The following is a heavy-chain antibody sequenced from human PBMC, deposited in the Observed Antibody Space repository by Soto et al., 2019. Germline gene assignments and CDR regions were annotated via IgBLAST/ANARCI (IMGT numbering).Heavy chain of an antibody. CDR3: AADWEGTDF. J-gene: IGHJ4*02. CDR1: GDPITSGDYY. D-gene: IGHD1-26*01. Sequence: QVQLQESGPGLVQPSQTLSLTCTVSGDPITSGDYYWTWIRQSPGKGLEWFGFIYYTGSFDYNPSLKSRLTISLDRSKNQFSLKLTSVTAADTAVYYCAADWEGTDFWGQGTLVTVSS. V-gene: IGHV4-30-4*01. CDR2: IYYTGSF.